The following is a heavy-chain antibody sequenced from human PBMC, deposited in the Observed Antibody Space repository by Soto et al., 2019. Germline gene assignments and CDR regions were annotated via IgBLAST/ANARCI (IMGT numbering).Heavy chain of an antibody. D-gene: IGHD3-10*01. CDR1: GFSLSTSGVG. CDR3: AHRPGVFLGFGELLNCFDY. CDR2: IYWDDDK. J-gene: IGHJ4*02. V-gene: IGHV2-5*02. Sequence: SGPTLVNPTQTLTLTCTFSGFSLSTSGVGVGWIRQPPGKALEWLALIYWDDDKRYNPSLKSRLTITKDTSKNQVVLTMTNMDPVDTATYYCAHRPGVFLGFGELLNCFDYWGQGTVVTVSS.